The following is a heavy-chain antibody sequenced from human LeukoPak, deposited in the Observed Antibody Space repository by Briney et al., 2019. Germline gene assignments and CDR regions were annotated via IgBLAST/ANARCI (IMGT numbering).Heavy chain of an antibody. Sequence: GGSLRLSCAVSGLTFSSSWMDWVRQAPGKGLEWVASINPDGNKKYSADSVKGRFTISRDNAENSLYLQVNSLRVEDTAFYYCARDLAYSRLDYWGQGMLVTVSS. CDR3: ARDLAYSRLDY. D-gene: IGHD5-18*01. V-gene: IGHV3-7*01. CDR2: INPDGNKK. CDR1: GLTFSSSW. J-gene: IGHJ4*02.